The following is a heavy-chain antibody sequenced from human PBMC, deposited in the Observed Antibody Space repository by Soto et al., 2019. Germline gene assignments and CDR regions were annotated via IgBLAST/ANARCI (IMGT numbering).Heavy chain of an antibody. CDR1: GFTFSSYG. V-gene: IGHV3-30*03. D-gene: IGHD6-6*01. Sequence: GGSLRLSCAASGFTFSSYGMHWVRQAPGKGLEWVAVISYDGSNKYYADSVKGRFTISRDNSKNTLYLQMNSLRAEDTAVHYCARKYSSSSPFDYWGQGTLVTVSS. CDR3: ARKYSSSSPFDY. CDR2: ISYDGSNK. J-gene: IGHJ4*02.